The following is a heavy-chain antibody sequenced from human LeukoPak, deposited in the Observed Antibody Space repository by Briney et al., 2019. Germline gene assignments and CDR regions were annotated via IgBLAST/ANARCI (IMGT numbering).Heavy chain of an antibody. Sequence: SETLSLTCTVSGGSISSYYRSWIRQPPGKGLEWIGYIYYSGSTSYNPSLKSRVTISVDTSKNQFSLKLSSVTAADTAVYYCARAERFLEPFDYWGQGTLVTVSS. J-gene: IGHJ4*02. D-gene: IGHD3-3*01. CDR2: IYYSGST. V-gene: IGHV4-59*01. CDR1: GGSISSYY. CDR3: ARAERFLEPFDY.